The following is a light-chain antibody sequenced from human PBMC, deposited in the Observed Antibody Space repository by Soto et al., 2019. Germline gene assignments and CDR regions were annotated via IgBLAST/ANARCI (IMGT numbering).Light chain of an antibody. CDR3: QTYDSSLSGWV. CDR2: GNN. CDR1: ISDIGAGYD. Sequence: QPVLTQPPSVSEAPGQGVTISCTGSISDIGAGYDVQWYQQLPGIAPKLLIYGNNNRPSGVPDRFSGSKSGTSASLAITGLQAEDEADYYCQTYDSSLSGWVFGGGTKLTVL. V-gene: IGLV1-40*01. J-gene: IGLJ3*02.